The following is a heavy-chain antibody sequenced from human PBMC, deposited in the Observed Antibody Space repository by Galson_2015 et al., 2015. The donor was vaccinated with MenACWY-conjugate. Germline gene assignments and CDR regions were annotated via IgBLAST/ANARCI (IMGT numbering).Heavy chain of an antibody. Sequence: LSLTCTVSGGSVSSGHYYWSWIRQPPGRDLEWIGYIHSSGYTKYTPSLRSRVTISLDTSKNQFSLMLSSVTAADTAVYYCARLPQGYCSSTNCFGWFDPWGQGTLVIVSS. CDR1: GGSVSSGHYY. CDR2: IHSSGYT. V-gene: IGHV4-61*01. D-gene: IGHD2-2*01. J-gene: IGHJ5*02. CDR3: ARLPQGYCSSTNCFGWFDP.